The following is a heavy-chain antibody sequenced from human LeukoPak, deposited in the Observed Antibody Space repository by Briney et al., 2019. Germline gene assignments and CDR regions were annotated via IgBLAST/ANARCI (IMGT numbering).Heavy chain of an antibody. J-gene: IGHJ4*02. V-gene: IGHV3-53*01. CDR2: IYSGGST. CDR3: AKRGVVIRVILVGFHKEAYYFDS. CDR1: GFTVSSNY. Sequence: GGSLRLSCAASGFTVSSNYMSWVRQAPGKGLEWVSVIYSGGSTYYADSVKGRFTISTDHPKNTLYLQMNSLRAEDTAVYFCAKRGVVIRVILVGFHKEAYYFDSWGQGALVTVSS. D-gene: IGHD3-22*01.